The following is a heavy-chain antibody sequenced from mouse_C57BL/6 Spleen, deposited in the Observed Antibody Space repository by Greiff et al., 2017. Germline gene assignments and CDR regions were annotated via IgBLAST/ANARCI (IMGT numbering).Heavy chain of an antibody. V-gene: IGHV5-17*01. Sequence: EVMLVESGGGLVKPGGSLKLSCAASGFTFSDYGMHWVRQAPEKGLEWVAYISSGSSTIYYADTVKGRFTISRDNAKNTLFLQMTSLRSEDTAMYYCARNHLYYYAMDYWGQGTSVTVSS. CDR2: ISSGSSTI. CDR1: GFTFSDYG. D-gene: IGHD6-1*01. CDR3: ARNHLYYYAMDY. J-gene: IGHJ4*01.